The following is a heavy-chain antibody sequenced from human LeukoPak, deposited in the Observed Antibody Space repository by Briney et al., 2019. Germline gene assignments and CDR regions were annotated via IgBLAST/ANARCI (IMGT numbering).Heavy chain of an antibody. D-gene: IGHD2-2*01. V-gene: IGHV3-21*01. CDR3: ARRYCSSTNCYDDY. Sequence: PGGSLRLSCAASGFTFSGYSMNWVRQAPGKGLEWVSSISSSSRYIYYADSMKGRFTISRDNAKNSLFLQMNSLRAEDTAVYYCARRYCSSTNCYDDYWGQGTLVTVSS. CDR1: GFTFSGYS. CDR2: ISSSSRYI. J-gene: IGHJ4*02.